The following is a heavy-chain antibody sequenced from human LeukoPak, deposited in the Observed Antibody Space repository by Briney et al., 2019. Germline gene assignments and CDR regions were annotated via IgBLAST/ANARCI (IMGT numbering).Heavy chain of an antibody. CDR2: ISYDGSNK. CDR3: AKSLPGGSFFDY. D-gene: IGHD1-26*01. J-gene: IGHJ4*02. Sequence: PGGSLRLSCAASGFTFSSYGMHWVRQAPGKGLEWVAVISYDGSNKYYADPVKGRFTISRDNSKNTLYLQMNSLRAEDTAVYYCAKSLPGGSFFDYWGQGTLVTVSS. V-gene: IGHV3-30*18. CDR1: GFTFSSYG.